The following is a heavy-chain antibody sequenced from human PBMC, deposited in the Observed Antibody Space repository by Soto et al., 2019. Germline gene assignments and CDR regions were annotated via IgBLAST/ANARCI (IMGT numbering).Heavy chain of an antibody. V-gene: IGHV3-74*01. J-gene: IGHJ4*02. CDR1: GFSLSNHW. D-gene: IGHD6-19*01. CDR3: VRAVQYKSAWSHYDY. Sequence: EVQLVESGGGLVQPGGSLRLSCAASGFSLSNHWMHWVRQAPGKGLVWVSRINTDGSSTNYVDSVKGRFTTSRDNADNTLYLQMDSLRAEDTAVYYCVRAVQYKSAWSHYDYWGQGTLVTVSS. CDR2: INTDGSST.